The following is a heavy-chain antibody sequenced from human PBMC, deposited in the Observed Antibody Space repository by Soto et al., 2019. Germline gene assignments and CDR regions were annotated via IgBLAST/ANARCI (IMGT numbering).Heavy chain of an antibody. Sequence: QLQLQESGPGLVKPSETLSLTCSVSGGSISSSSYYWGWIRQPPGKGLEWIGSIYYSGSTYYNPSLKSRVTLAVDTSNNQFSLRLSSVTAADTAVYYCARHQWELLDCWGQGTLVTVSS. CDR3: ARHQWELLDC. V-gene: IGHV4-39*01. CDR2: IYYSGST. J-gene: IGHJ4*02. D-gene: IGHD1-26*01. CDR1: GGSISSSSYY.